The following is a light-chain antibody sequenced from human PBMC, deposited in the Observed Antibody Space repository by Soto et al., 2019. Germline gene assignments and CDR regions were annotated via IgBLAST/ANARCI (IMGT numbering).Light chain of an antibody. V-gene: IGKV1-5*03. Sequence: IPMTQANSTMSASFRDRVSISCRASQSISSWLAWFQQKPGKAPKLLINRASSLESGVPSRFSGSGSGTEFTLTISSLQPDDFATYYCQQYKSHRRTFGQGTKVDIK. J-gene: IGKJ1*01. CDR2: RAS. CDR1: QSISSW. CDR3: QQYKSHRRT.